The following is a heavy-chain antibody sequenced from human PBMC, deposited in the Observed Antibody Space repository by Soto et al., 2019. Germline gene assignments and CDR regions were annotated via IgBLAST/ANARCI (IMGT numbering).Heavy chain of an antibody. J-gene: IGHJ6*02. CDR1: GYTFTTYG. CDR3: AREVGHMDV. V-gene: IGHV1-18*04. D-gene: IGHD2-2*01. Sequence: ASVKVSCKASGYTFTTYGINWVRQAPGQGLEWMGWASPYNGDTTYAQKVQGQVTMTTDTSTTTAYLELRSLRSDDTAVYYCAREVGHMDVWGQGTTVTVSS. CDR2: ASPYNGDT.